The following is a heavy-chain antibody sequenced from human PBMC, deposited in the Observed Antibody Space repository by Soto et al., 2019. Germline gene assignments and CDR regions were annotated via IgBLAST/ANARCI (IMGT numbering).Heavy chain of an antibody. Sequence: PSETLSLTCSVSDGSVRNGMYYWSWVRQPPGKGLEWLGNVHFSGTTIYNLSLMGRVTMSVDMSKNHVFLELTSATAADTAIYYCARYCNNFDCHPLYYSHSWCQGTQVTVSS. CDR1: DGSVRNGMYY. J-gene: IGHJ4*02. D-gene: IGHD2-8*01. CDR2: VHFSGTT. CDR3: ARYCNNFDCHPLYYSHS. V-gene: IGHV4-61*03.